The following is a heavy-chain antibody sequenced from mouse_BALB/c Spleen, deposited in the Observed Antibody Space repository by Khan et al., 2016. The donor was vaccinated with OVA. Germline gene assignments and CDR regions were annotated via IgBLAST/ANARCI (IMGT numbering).Heavy chain of an antibody. J-gene: IGHJ2*01. CDR1: GYIFTNYW. CDR2: IIPGLNNT. V-gene: IGHV1-76*01. Sequence: QVQLKESGAELVRPGASVKLSCKTSGYIFTNYWIHWVKQGPGQGLDWMASIIPGLNNTYYNEKLKDKATLTADKSSSTAYMQLSSLKSEDSAVYFCAREEALYYFEYWGQGTTLTVSS. D-gene: IGHD3-2*02. CDR3: AREEALYYFEY.